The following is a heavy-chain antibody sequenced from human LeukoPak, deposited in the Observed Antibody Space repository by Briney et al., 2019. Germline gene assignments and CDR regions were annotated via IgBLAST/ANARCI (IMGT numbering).Heavy chain of an antibody. J-gene: IGHJ4*02. V-gene: IGHV1-2*02. CDR1: GYTFTGYY. Sequence: ASVKVSCKASGYTFTGYYMHWVRQAPGQGLEWMGWIYPNRGGTNYAQKFQGRVTMNRDTSISTAYMVLSRQRSDDRAVYYCAMSSINYYDSSGFDYWVQGTLVTVSS. CDR3: AMSSINYYDSSGFDY. D-gene: IGHD3-22*01. CDR2: IYPNRGGT.